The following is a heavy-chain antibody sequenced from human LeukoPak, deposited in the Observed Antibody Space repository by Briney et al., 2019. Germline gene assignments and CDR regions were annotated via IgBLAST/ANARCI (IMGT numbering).Heavy chain of an antibody. Sequence: PAGSLRLSCAASGFTFSSYSMNWVRQAPGKGLEWVSSISSSSSYIYYADSVKGRFTISRDNAKNSLYLQMNSLRAEDTAVYYCASLMTTVTTVDYWGQGTLVTVSS. V-gene: IGHV3-21*01. CDR2: ISSSSSYI. J-gene: IGHJ4*02. D-gene: IGHD4-17*01. CDR3: ASLMTTVTTVDY. CDR1: GFTFSSYS.